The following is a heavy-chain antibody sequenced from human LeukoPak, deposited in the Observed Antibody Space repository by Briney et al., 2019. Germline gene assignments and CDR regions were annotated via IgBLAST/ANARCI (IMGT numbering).Heavy chain of an antibody. CDR1: GYTFTSYG. D-gene: IGHD3-3*01. J-gene: IGHJ6*03. CDR3: ARAIYDFWSGYWDYYMDV. Sequence: ASVKVSCKASGYTFTSYGISWVRQAPGQGLEWMGWISAYNGNTNYAQKLQGRVTMTTDTSTSTAYMELRSLRSDDTAVYYCARAIYDFWSGYWDYYMDVWGKGTTVTVSS. V-gene: IGHV1-18*01. CDR2: ISAYNGNT.